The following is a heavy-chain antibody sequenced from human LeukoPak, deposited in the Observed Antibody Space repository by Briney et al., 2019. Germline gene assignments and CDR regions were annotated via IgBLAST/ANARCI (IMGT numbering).Heavy chain of an antibody. Sequence: PGGSLRLSCAASGFTFSGSAVHWVGQSSGKGLEWVGQIDKKDKGYATATAYAASVKGRFTISRDDSINTAYLQMKSLKTEDTALYYCTRDSGTYNWFDPWGPRPLLTVSS. D-gene: IGHD1-26*01. CDR2: IDKKDKGYATAT. CDR1: GFTFSGSA. V-gene: IGHV3-73*01. J-gene: IGHJ5*02. CDR3: TRDSGTYNWFDP.